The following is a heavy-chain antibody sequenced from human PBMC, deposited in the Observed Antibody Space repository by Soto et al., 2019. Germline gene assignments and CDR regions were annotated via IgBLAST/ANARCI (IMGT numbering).Heavy chain of an antibody. V-gene: IGHV2-5*01. J-gene: IGHJ6*02. CDR2: IYWNDDK. Sequence: SGPTREPTQTLTLTCTFSGFSLSTGGVAVGWIRQPPGKALEWLALIYWNDDKLYSPSLKTRLTVTKDTSKNQVVLTMTNVGPVDTATYYCAHKLRYLDPMDVWGQGTTVTVSS. CDR1: GFSLSTGGVA. D-gene: IGHD3-9*01. CDR3: AHKLRYLDPMDV.